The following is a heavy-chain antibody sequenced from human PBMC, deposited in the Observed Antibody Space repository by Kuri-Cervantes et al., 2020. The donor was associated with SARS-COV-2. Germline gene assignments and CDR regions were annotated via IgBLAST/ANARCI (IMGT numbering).Heavy chain of an antibody. Sequence: KVSCKGSGDSFTSYWIGWVRQMPGKGLEWMGITYPGDSDTRYSPSFQGQVTISADKSISTAFLQWSSLKASDTAMYYCARRAYGEQVDYYYMDVWGKGTTVTVSS. V-gene: IGHV5-51*01. J-gene: IGHJ6*03. CDR1: GDSFTSYW. CDR3: ARRAYGEQVDYYYMDV. CDR2: TYPGDSDT. D-gene: IGHD4-17*01.